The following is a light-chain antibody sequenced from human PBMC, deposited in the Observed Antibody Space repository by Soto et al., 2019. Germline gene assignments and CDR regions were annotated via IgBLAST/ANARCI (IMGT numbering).Light chain of an antibody. CDR3: QQATPCPT. CDR2: AAS. V-gene: IGKV1-12*01. J-gene: IGKJ4*01. CDR1: QDISSW. Sequence: DLQMTQSPSSVSASVADRVAITCRASQDISSWLAWYQQKPGKAPKLLIYAASSLQSGVPSRSSGRGSGTDFTLPSSNLQSENFATSYCQQATPCPTCGGGTKVEIK.